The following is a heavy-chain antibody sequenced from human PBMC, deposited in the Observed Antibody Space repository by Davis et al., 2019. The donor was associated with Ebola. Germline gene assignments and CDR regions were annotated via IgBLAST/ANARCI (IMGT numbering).Heavy chain of an antibody. CDR3: ARDIAMDV. Sequence: GGSLRLSCAASGFTFSSYSMNWVRQAPGKGLEWVSSISSSSSYIYYADSVQGRFTISRDNAKNSVYLQMNSLKDEDTAVYYCARDIAMDVWGQGTTVTVSS. CDR2: ISSSSSYI. CDR1: GFTFSSYS. D-gene: IGHD2-21*01. J-gene: IGHJ6*02. V-gene: IGHV3-21*01.